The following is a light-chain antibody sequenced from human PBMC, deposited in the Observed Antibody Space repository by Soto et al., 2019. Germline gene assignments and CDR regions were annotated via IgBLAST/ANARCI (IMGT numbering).Light chain of an antibody. CDR3: QQYDRWWT. CDR1: QLFSSN. J-gene: IGKJ1*01. Sequence: EIVLTQSPVTLSLSPGERATLSRRASQLFSSNLAWYQQKPGQAPRLLIFGASVRATGVPDRFSGSGSGTDFTLTINSLQSEDSAVYYCQQYDRWWTFGQGTKVDIK. V-gene: IGKV3-15*01. CDR2: GAS.